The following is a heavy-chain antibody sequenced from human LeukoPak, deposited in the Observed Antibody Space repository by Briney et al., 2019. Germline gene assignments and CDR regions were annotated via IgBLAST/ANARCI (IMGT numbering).Heavy chain of an antibody. CDR2: IYYSGGT. V-gene: IGHV4-59*01. D-gene: IGHD4-23*01. CDR3: ARGVTVVSPDY. J-gene: IGHJ4*02. Sequence: SETLSLTCTVSGGSISSYYWSWIRQPPGKGLEWIGFIYYSGGTNYNPSLKSRVTISVDTSKNQFSLKLSSVTAADTAVYYCARGVTVVSPDYWGQGTLVTVSS. CDR1: GGSISSYY.